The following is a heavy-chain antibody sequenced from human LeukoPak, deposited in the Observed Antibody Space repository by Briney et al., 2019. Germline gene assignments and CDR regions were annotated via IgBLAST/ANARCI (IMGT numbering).Heavy chain of an antibody. CDR1: GFTFSSYG. V-gene: IGHV3-30*18. Sequence: PGRSLRLSCAASGFTFSSYGMHWVRQAPGKGLEWVAVTSYDGSNAYYADSVKGRFTISRDSSKNTLYLQMNSLRAEDTAVYYCAKTRGYCTGGSCYSDYWGQGTLVTVSS. CDR2: TSYDGSNA. CDR3: AKTRGYCTGGSCYSDY. J-gene: IGHJ4*02. D-gene: IGHD2-15*01.